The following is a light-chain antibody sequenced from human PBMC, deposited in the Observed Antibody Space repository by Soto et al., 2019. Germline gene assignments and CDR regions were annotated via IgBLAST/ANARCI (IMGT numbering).Light chain of an antibody. J-gene: IGLJ3*02. CDR3: CSYAGSYTWV. V-gene: IGLV2-11*01. CDR1: RSDVGGYNF. Sequence: QSALTQPRSVSGSPGQSVTISCTGTRSDVGGYNFVSWYQQHPGKAPKLMIYDVSKRPSGVPDRFSGSKSGNTASLTISGLQGEDEADYHCCSYAGSYTWVFGGGTKLTVL. CDR2: DVS.